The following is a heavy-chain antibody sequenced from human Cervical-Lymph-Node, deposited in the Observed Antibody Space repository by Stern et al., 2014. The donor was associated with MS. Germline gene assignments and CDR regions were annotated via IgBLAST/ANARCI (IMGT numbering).Heavy chain of an antibody. D-gene: IGHD2-21*02. J-gene: IGHJ5*02. CDR2: INSDGSST. CDR1: GFTFSSYW. V-gene: IGHV3-74*01. CDR3: ARDPSYCGGDCYANWFDP. Sequence: EVQLVESGGGLVQPGGSLRLSCAASGFTFSSYWMHWVRQAPGKGLVWVSRINSDGSSTSYADSVKGRCTISRDNAKNTLYLQMNSLRAEDTAVYYCARDPSYCGGDCYANWFDPWGQGTLVTVSS.